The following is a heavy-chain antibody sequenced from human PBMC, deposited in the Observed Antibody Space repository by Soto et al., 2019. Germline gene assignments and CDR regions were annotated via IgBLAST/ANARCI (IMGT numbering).Heavy chain of an antibody. Sequence: QVQLVQSGAEVKKPGSSVKVSCKASGGTFSSYAISWVRQAPGQGLEWMGGIIPIFGTANYAQKFQGRVTITAEESTSTDYMELSRLRSEDTAVYYCARVGEGVDTAMVKAPPTFDYWGQGTLVTVSS. CDR1: GGTFSSYA. CDR2: IIPIFGTA. CDR3: ARVGEGVDTAMVKAPPTFDY. V-gene: IGHV1-69*01. D-gene: IGHD5-18*01. J-gene: IGHJ4*02.